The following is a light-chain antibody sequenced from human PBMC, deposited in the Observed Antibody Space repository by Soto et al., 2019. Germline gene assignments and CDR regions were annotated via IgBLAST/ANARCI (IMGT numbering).Light chain of an antibody. CDR1: QSVSSN. CDR3: QQYNNWLWT. CDR2: DAS. Sequence: EIVMTQSPATLSVSPGERATLSCRANQSVSSNLAWYQQKPGQAPRLLIHDASTRATGISVRFSGSGSGTEFTLTISSLQSEDFAVYYCQQYNNWLWTFGQGTKVEIK. J-gene: IGKJ1*01. V-gene: IGKV3-15*01.